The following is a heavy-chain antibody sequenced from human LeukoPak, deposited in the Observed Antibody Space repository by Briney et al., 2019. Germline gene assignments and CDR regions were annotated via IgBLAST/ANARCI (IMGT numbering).Heavy chain of an antibody. CDR1: GYTLTELS. CDR2: FDPEDGET. J-gene: IGHJ3*02. D-gene: IGHD2-2*01. V-gene: IGHV1-24*01. CDR3: ATSINQDIVVVPAALGAFDI. Sequence: ASVKVSCKVSGYTLTELSMHWVRQAPGKGLEWMGGFDPEDGETIYAQKFQGRVTMTEDTSTDTAYMELSSLRSEDTAVYYCATSINQDIVVVPAALGAFDIWGQGTTVTVSS.